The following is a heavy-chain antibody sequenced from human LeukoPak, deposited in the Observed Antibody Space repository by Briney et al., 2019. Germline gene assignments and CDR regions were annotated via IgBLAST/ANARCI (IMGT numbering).Heavy chain of an antibody. J-gene: IGHJ4*02. D-gene: IGHD1-26*01. CDR1: GYTFTSYY. V-gene: IGHV1-46*01. Sequence: ASVKVSCKASGYTFTSYYMHWVRQAPGQGLEWMGIINPSGGSTSYAQKFQGRVTMTRDMSTSTVYMELSSLRSEDTAVYYCARRGYSGSYFNYFDYWGQGTLVTVSS. CDR3: ARRGYSGSYFNYFDY. CDR2: INPSGGST.